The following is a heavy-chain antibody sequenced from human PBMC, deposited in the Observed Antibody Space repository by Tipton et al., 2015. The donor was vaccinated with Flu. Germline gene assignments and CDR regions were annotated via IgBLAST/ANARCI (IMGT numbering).Heavy chain of an antibody. D-gene: IGHD1-26*01. CDR3: ARLRAFHYYGMDV. J-gene: IGHJ6*02. CDR2: ISYDGSKE. V-gene: IGHV3-30*03. CDR1: GFTFSTYA. Sequence: SLRLSCAASGFTFSTYAMHWVRQAPGKGLEWVASISYDGSKEYYLDSVKGRFTISRHKSKNTLYLQMNSLRTEDTAVYYCARLRAFHYYGMDVWGQGTTVTVSS.